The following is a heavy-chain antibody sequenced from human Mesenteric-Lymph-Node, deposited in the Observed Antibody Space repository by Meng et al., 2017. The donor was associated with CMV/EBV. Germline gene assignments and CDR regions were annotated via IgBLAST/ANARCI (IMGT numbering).Heavy chain of an antibody. Sequence: GESLKISCAASGFTFDDYGMSWVRQAPGKGLEWVSGINWNGGSTGYADSVKGRFTISRDNAKNSLYLQMNSLRAEDTALYYCAKHLGYCSSTSCYNDAFDIWGQGTMVTVSS. J-gene: IGHJ3*02. CDR1: GFTFDDYG. CDR3: AKHLGYCSSTSCYNDAFDI. V-gene: IGHV3-20*04. CDR2: INWNGGST. D-gene: IGHD2-2*02.